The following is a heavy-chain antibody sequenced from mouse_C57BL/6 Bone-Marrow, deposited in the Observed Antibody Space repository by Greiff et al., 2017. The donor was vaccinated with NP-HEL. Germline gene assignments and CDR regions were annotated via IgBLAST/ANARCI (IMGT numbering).Heavy chain of an antibody. J-gene: IGHJ4*01. CDR2: ISDGGSYT. V-gene: IGHV5-4*03. CDR3: ARVGALRRGYYYAMDY. CDR1: GFTFSSYA. Sequence: DVMLVESGGGLVKPGGSLKLSCAASGFTFSSYAMSWVRQTPEKRLEWVATISDGGSYTYYPDNVKGRFTISRDNAKNNLYLQMSHLKSEDTAMYYCARVGALRRGYYYAMDYWGQGTSVTVSS. D-gene: IGHD2-12*01.